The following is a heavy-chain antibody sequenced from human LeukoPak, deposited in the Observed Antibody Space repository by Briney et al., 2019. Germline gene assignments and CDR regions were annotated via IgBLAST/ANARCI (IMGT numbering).Heavy chain of an antibody. D-gene: IGHD3-10*01. J-gene: IGHJ3*02. CDR3: AKDLTVRGVIMGAFDI. CDR1: GFTFSSYG. V-gene: IGHV3-23*01. CDR2: ISGSGGST. Sequence: GGSLRLSCAASGFTFSSYGMSWVRQAPGKGLEWVSAISGSGGSTYYADSVKGRFTISRDNSKNTLYLQMNSLRAEDTAVYYCAKDLTVRGVIMGAFDIWGQGTMVTVSS.